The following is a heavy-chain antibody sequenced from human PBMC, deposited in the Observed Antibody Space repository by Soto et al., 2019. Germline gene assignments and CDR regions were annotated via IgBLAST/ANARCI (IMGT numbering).Heavy chain of an antibody. V-gene: IGHV1-24*01. CDR2: FDPEDGET. CDR1: GYTLTELS. J-gene: IGHJ4*02. CDR3: ATDASVRGEQQLPF. D-gene: IGHD6-13*01. Sequence: ASMKVPCKVSGYTLTELSMHWVRPAPGEGLEWMGGFDPEDGETIYAHRFQGRVTMTEDTSTDTDYMELRSLRSEDTAVYYCATDASVRGEQQLPFWGQGTLVTVSS.